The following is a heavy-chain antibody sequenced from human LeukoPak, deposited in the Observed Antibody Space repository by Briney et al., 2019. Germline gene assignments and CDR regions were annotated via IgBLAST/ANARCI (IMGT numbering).Heavy chain of an antibody. CDR2: ISAYNGNT. D-gene: IGHD4-17*01. CDR1: GYTFTSYG. V-gene: IGHV1-18*01. J-gene: IGHJ4*02. Sequence: ASVKVSCKASGYTFTSYGISWVRQAPGPGLERMGWISAYNGNTNYAQKLQGRVTMTTDTSTSTAYMELRSLRSDDTAVYYCARDNYGDPRDYWGQGTLVTVSS. CDR3: ARDNYGDPRDY.